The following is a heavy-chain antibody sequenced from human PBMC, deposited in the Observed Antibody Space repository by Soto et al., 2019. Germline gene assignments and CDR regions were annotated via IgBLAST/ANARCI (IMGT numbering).Heavy chain of an antibody. J-gene: IGHJ4*02. Sequence: QITLKESGPTLVKPTRTLTLTCTVSGFSGSPSGEGVGWIRQPPGKALEWRALIYWDDDKRYSPSLQSRLTITKDTTKIQVVLTLTTMDPVDTAPYSCAHIAPKIVTAGGHGDFDCWGQGTLVTVSS. D-gene: IGHD2-21*02. V-gene: IGHV2-5*02. CDR2: IYWDDDK. CDR3: AHIAPKIVTAGGHGDFDC. CDR1: GFSGSPSGEG.